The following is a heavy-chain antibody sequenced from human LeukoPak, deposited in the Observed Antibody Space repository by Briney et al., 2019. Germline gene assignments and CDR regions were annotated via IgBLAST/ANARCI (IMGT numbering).Heavy chain of an antibody. V-gene: IGHV3-23*01. D-gene: IGHD5-24*01. CDR1: GFTFNNYV. J-gene: IGHJ4*02. Sequence: PGGSLRLSCAASGFTFNNYVMSWVRQAPGKGLEWVSTVSGSGGSTNYADSVKGRFTISRDNSKNTLYLQMNSLRAEDTAVYYCAREAPGWLQPPGYWGQGTLVTVSS. CDR3: AREAPGWLQPPGY. CDR2: VSGSGGST.